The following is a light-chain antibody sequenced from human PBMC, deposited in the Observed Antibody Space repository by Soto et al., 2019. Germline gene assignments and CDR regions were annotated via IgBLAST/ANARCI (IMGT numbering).Light chain of an antibody. Sequence: IVLTHSPATLSPSLGERATLSCGASRNVGNYFLARYQQKAGVAPRLLIFDVINRFTGIPDRFSGSGSGTDFTLTISRLEPEDSAVYYCQQFGASLTFGGGTKVEV. J-gene: IGKJ4*01. CDR3: QQFGASLT. V-gene: IGKV3D-20*01. CDR1: RNVGNYF. CDR2: DVI.